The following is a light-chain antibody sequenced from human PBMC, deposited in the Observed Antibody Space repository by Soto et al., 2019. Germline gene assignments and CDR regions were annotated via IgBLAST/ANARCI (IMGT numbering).Light chain of an antibody. CDR2: KPS. Sequence: DIQMTQSPSNLSASVGDRVTITCRASQSIVGWLAWYQQKPGKAPKLLIYKPSTLESGVPSRFSGSGSGTEFTLTISSLQPEDFATYYCLQHNIYPWTFGQGTKVEIK. J-gene: IGKJ1*01. CDR1: QSIVGW. CDR3: LQHNIYPWT. V-gene: IGKV1-5*03.